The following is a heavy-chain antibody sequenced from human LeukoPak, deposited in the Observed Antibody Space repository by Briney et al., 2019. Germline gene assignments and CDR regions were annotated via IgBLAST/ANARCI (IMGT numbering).Heavy chain of an antibody. V-gene: IGHV1-2*02. D-gene: IGHD3-3*01. Sequence: ASVKVSCKASGYTFTGYYMHWVRQAPGQGLEWMGWINPNSGGTNYAQKFQGRVTMTRDTSISTAYMELSRLRSDDTAVYYCAXXXXXXPRDFGVVTPFDYWGQGTLVTVSS. CDR1: GYTFTGYY. CDR3: AXXXXXXPRDFGVVTPFDY. J-gene: IGHJ4*02. CDR2: INPNSGGT.